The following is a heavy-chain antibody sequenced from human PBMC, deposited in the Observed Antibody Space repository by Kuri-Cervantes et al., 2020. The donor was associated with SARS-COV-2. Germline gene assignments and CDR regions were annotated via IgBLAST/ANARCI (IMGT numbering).Heavy chain of an antibody. Sequence: GESLKISCAASGFTFSSYAMSWVRQAPGKGLEWVSAISGSGGSTYYADSVKGRFTISRDNSKNTLYLQMSSLRAEDTAVYYCAKDHGYSSSWPIDYWGQGTLVTVSS. CDR2: ISGSGGST. CDR1: GFTFSSYA. V-gene: IGHV3-23*01. D-gene: IGHD6-13*01. CDR3: AKDHGYSSSWPIDY. J-gene: IGHJ4*02.